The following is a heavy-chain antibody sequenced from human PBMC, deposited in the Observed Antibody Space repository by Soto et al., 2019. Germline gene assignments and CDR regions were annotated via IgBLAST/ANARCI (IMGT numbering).Heavy chain of an antibody. Sequence: QVQLQESGPGLVKPSETLSLTCTVAGGSISSYYWSWIRQPAGKGLEWIGRIYPRGGTNYNPSLTSRVTMCIDAAREPFALKLTSLTGADTAVYYCAGVLMYYYDSSGVDVWGQGPTVTVSS. D-gene: IGHD3-22*01. J-gene: IGHJ6*02. CDR1: GGSISSYY. CDR2: IYPRGGT. V-gene: IGHV4-4*07. CDR3: AGVLMYYYDSSGVDV.